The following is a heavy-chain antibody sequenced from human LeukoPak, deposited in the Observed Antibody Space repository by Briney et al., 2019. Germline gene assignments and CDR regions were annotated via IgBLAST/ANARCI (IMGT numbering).Heavy chain of an antibody. CDR2: MSPNSGNT. D-gene: IGHD2-8*01. CDR3: ARARHCTNGVCYMYYFDY. CDR1: GYTFTSYD. Sequence: ASVKVSCKASGYTFTSYDINWVRQATGHGLEWMGWMSPNSGNTGYAQKFQGRVTMTRNTSISTAYMELSSLRSEDTAVYYCARARHCTNGVCYMYYFDYWGQGTLVTVSS. J-gene: IGHJ4*02. V-gene: IGHV1-8*01.